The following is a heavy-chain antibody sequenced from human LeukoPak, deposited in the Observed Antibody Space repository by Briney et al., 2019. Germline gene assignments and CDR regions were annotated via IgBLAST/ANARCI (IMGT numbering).Heavy chain of an antibody. CDR1: GYSFTSYW. Sequence: GESLKISCKGSGYSFTSYWIGWVRQMPGKGLEWMGIIYPGDSDTRYSPSFQGQVTISADKSVSTAYLQWSSLKASDTAMYYCARRRDLYSGSYYPFDYWGQGTLVTVSS. V-gene: IGHV5-51*01. CDR2: IYPGDSDT. J-gene: IGHJ4*02. D-gene: IGHD1-26*01. CDR3: ARRRDLYSGSYYPFDY.